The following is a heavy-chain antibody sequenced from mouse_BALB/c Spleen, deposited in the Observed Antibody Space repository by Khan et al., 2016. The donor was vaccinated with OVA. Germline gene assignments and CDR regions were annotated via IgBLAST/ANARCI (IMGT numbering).Heavy chain of an antibody. J-gene: IGHJ3*01. V-gene: IGHV1S136*01. Sequence: EVQLQESEPELVEPGASVKMSCKASGYTFTNYVMHWVKQKPGQGLEWIGYINPYNAGTRYNEKFKGKATLTSDISSTTAYMELSSLTSEDSAVYYCAREASSWDFSFPYWGQGTLVTVSA. D-gene: IGHD4-1*01. CDR1: GYTFTNYV. CDR2: INPYNAGT. CDR3: AREASSWDFSFPY.